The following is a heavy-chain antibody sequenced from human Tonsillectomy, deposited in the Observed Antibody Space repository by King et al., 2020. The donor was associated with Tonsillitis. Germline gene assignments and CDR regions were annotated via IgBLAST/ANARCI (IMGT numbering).Heavy chain of an antibody. CDR1: GFTFSTYS. Sequence: VQLVESGGGLVKPGGSLRLSCAASGFTFSTYSMNWVRQAPGKGLEWVSSIRSNGKYLNYADSVKGRFTISRDNAKNSLYLQMNSLRAEDTAVYYCARDRMDTATVPFDSWGQGTLVTVSS. CDR3: ARDRMDTATVPFDS. D-gene: IGHD4-11*01. J-gene: IGHJ4*02. V-gene: IGHV3-21*01. CDR2: IRSNGKYL.